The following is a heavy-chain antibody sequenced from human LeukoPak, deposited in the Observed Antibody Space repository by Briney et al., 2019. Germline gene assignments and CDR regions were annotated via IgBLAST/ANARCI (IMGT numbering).Heavy chain of an antibody. J-gene: IGHJ6*03. CDR2: ISNSGTST. Sequence: PGGSLRLSCVASGFNFNRHAMNWVRQAPGRGLEWVSVISNSGTSTYYADSVKGRFTISRDNSKSTLYLQMNSLRAEDTAIYYCAKNGDRGACCSGGSCYPYYYYNMDVWGKGTTVTISS. D-gene: IGHD2-15*01. CDR1: GFNFNRHA. CDR3: AKNGDRGACCSGGSCYPYYYYNMDV. V-gene: IGHV3-23*01.